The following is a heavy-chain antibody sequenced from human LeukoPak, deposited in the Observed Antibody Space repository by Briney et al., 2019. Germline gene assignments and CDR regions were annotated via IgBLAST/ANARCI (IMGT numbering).Heavy chain of an antibody. CDR3: ARVKVATRIIDY. Sequence: GASVKVSCKASGYTFTGYYMHWVRQAPGQGLEWMGWINPNSGGTNYAQKFQGRVTMARDTSISTAYMELSRLRSDDTAVYYCARVKVATRIIDYWGQGTLVTVSS. J-gene: IGHJ4*02. CDR2: INPNSGGT. D-gene: IGHD5-12*01. V-gene: IGHV1-2*02. CDR1: GYTFTGYY.